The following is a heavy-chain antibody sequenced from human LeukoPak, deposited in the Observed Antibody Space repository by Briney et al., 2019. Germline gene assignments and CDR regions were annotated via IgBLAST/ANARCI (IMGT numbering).Heavy chain of an antibody. CDR3: AKGYGGSHFDY. D-gene: IGHD4-23*01. CDR2: IRYDESKT. CDR1: GFTFSTYG. V-gene: IGHV3-30*02. J-gene: IGHJ4*02. Sequence: GGSLRLSCAASGFTFSTYGMHWVRQAPGKGLEWVAFIRYDESKTYYADSVRGRFIISRNNSKNTLYLQMNGLRVADTAIYYCAKGYGGSHFDYWGQGALVAVSS.